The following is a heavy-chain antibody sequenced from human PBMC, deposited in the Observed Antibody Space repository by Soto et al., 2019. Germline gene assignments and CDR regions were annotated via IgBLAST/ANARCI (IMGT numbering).Heavy chain of an antibody. J-gene: IGHJ3*02. CDR1: GFTFSSYR. Sequence: XGSLRLSRAASGFTFSSYRMNWVRQAPGKGLEWVSSISSSSSYIYYADSVKGRFTISRDNAKNSLYLQMNSLRAEDTAVYYCAKGRYCSGGSCYLDAFDIWGQGTMVTVSS. D-gene: IGHD2-15*01. CDR2: ISSSSSYI. V-gene: IGHV3-21*01. CDR3: AKGRYCSGGSCYLDAFDI.